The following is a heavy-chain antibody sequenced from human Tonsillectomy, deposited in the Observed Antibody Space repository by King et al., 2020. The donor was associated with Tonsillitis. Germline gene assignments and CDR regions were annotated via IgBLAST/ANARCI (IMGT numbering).Heavy chain of an antibody. CDR2: IYYSGST. V-gene: IGHV4-59*01. CDR3: ARGRRGDSGGYYKNLYWNY. D-gene: IGHD3-22*01. Sequence: VQLQESGPGLVKPSETLSLTCTVSGGSISSYYWSWIRQPPGRGLEWIGYIYYSGSTNYNPSLVSRVTISVETSKNQFSLKLGSVTSADTAVYYCARGRRGDSGGYYKNLYWNYWGQGTLVTVSS. J-gene: IGHJ4*02. CDR1: GGSISSYY.